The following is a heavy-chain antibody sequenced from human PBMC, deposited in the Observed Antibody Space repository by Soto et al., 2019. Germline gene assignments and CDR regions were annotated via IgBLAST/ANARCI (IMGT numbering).Heavy chain of an antibody. Sequence: RGSLRLSCSASVFTFSSYAMSWFRQAPGKGLEWVSAISGSGGSTYYADSVKGRFTISRDNSKNTLYLQMNSLRAEDTAVYYCAKFYGWGGQLNRGVFEPWGQGTLVTVSS. CDR1: VFTFSSYA. V-gene: IGHV3-23*01. J-gene: IGHJ5*02. D-gene: IGHD3-10*01. CDR3: AKFYGWGGQLNRGVFEP. CDR2: ISGSGGST.